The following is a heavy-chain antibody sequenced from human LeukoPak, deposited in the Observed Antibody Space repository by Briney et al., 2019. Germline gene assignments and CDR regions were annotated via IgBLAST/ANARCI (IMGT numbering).Heavy chain of an antibody. Sequence: GGSLRLSCAASGFTFSSYAMSWVRQAPGKGLEWVSATSGRAGRTYYADSVKGRFTISRDISKNMLYLQVNSLRAEDTAVYYCAKERNTNFDASGYEYWGQGTLVTVSS. CDR1: GFTFSSYA. D-gene: IGHD3-22*01. V-gene: IGHV3-23*01. J-gene: IGHJ4*02. CDR2: TSGRAGRT. CDR3: AKERNTNFDASGYEY.